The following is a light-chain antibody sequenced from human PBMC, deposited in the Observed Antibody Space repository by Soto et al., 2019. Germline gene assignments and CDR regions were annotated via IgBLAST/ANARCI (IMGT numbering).Light chain of an antibody. J-gene: IGLJ1*01. CDR1: SGDVGSYNL. V-gene: IGLV2-23*01. CDR3: CTYASTRTSLV. CDR2: EGS. Sequence: QSALTQPASVSGSPGQSITISCTGTSGDVGSYNLVSWYQQHPNKAPKLMIYEGSKRPSGISNRFSGSKSGNTASLTISGLQVEDEAHYYCCTYASTRTSLVFGTGTKVTVL.